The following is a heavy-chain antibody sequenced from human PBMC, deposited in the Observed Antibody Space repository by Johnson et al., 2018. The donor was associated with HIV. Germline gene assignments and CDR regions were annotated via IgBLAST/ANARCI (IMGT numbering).Heavy chain of an antibody. V-gene: IGHV3-30-3*01. CDR1: GFAVSKNY. CDR3: TTKTTVVTLGFDI. J-gene: IGHJ3*02. Sequence: QVQLVESGGGVIQPGGSLLLSCAASGFAVSKNYMGWVRQAPGKGLEWVAFISYDGSSKYYADSVKGRFTISRDNSKNTLYLQMNSLKTEDTAVYYCTTKTTVVTLGFDIWGQGTMVTVSS. CDR2: ISYDGSSK. D-gene: IGHD4-23*01.